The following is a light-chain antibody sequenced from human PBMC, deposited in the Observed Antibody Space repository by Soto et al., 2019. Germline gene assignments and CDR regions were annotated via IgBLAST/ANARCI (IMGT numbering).Light chain of an antibody. CDR3: QSYDSSLSXYVV. V-gene: IGLV1-40*01. J-gene: IGLJ2*01. CDR2: GNS. Sequence: QSVLTQPPSVSGAPGQRVTISCTGSSSNIGAGYDVHWYQQLPGTAPKLLIYGNSNRPSGVPDRFSGSKSGTSASLAITGXQAEDEADYYCQSYDSSLSXYVVFGGGT. CDR1: SSNIGAGYD.